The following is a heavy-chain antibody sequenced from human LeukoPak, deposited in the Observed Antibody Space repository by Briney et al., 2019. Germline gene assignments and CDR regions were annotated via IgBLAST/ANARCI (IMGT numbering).Heavy chain of an antibody. CDR1: GYTFTGYY. V-gene: IGHV1-2*02. CDR3: ARDVSLERRFFDY. Sequence: GASVKVSCTASGYTFTGYYMHWVRQAPGQGLEWMGWINPNSGGTNYAQKFRGRVTMTRDTSISTAYMELSRLRSDDTAVYYCARDVSLERRFFDYWGQGTLVTVSS. J-gene: IGHJ4*02. D-gene: IGHD1-20*01. CDR2: INPNSGGT.